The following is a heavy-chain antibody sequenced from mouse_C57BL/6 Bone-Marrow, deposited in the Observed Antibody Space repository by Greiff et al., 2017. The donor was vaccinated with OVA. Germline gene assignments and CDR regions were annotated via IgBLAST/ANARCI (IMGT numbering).Heavy chain of an antibody. J-gene: IGHJ4*01. D-gene: IGHD2-4*01. CDR3: ARSDYDGDAMDY. CDR2: INPNNGGT. V-gene: IGHV1-22*01. Sequence: VQLQQPGAELVKPGASVKLSCKASGYTFTDYNMHWVKQSHGKSLEWIGYINPNNGGTSYNQKFKGKATLTVNKSSSTAYMELRSLTSEDSAVYYCARSDYDGDAMDYWGQGTSVTVSS. CDR1: GYTFTDYN.